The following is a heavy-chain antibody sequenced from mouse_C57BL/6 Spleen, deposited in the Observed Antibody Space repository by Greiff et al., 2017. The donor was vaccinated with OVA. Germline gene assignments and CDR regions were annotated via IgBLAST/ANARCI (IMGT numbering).Heavy chain of an antibody. CDR3: TREGETAQDWFAY. Sequence: EVQLQQSGTVLARPGASVKMSCKTSGYTFTSYWMHWVKQRPGQGLEWIGAIYPGNSDTSYNQKFKGKAKLTAVTSASTAYMELSSLTNEDSAVYYCTREGETAQDWFAYWGQGTLVTVSA. V-gene: IGHV1-5*01. D-gene: IGHD3-2*02. CDR2: IYPGNSDT. J-gene: IGHJ3*01. CDR1: GYTFTSYW.